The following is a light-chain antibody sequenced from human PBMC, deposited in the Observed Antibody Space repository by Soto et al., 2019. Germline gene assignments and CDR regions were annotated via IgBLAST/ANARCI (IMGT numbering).Light chain of an antibody. CDR1: SSDVDTYKY. CDR3: CSYAGSTTRVQ. CDR2: EVS. J-gene: IGLJ2*01. V-gene: IGLV2-14*01. Sequence: QSALTQPASVSGSPGQSITISCTGTSSDVDTYKYVSWYQQHPGKAPKHMIYEVSYRPSGVSDRFSGSKSGNTASLTISGLQAEDEADYYCCSYAGSTTRVQFGGGTKLTVL.